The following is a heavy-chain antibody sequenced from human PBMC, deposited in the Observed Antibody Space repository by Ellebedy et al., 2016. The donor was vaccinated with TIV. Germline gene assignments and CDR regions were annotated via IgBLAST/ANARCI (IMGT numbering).Heavy chain of an antibody. CDR3: ATRWDRYCSGGSCGGYYYGMDV. J-gene: IGHJ6*02. Sequence: ASVKVSCXVSGYTLTELSMHWVRQAPGKGLEWMGGFDPEDGETIYAQKFQGRVTMTEDTSTDTAYMELSSLRSEDTAVYYCATRWDRYCSGGSCGGYYYGMDVWGQGTTVTVSS. D-gene: IGHD2-15*01. V-gene: IGHV1-24*01. CDR2: FDPEDGET. CDR1: GYTLTELS.